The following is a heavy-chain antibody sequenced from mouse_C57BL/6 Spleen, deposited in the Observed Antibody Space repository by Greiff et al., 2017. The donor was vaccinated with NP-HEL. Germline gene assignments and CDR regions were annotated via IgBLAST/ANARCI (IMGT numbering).Heavy chain of an antibody. Sequence: VQLQQSGPELVKPGASVKISCKASGYAFSSSWMNWVKQRPGKGLEWIGRIYPGDGDTNYNGKFKGKATLTADKSSSTAYMQLSSLTSEDSAVYFCARWDFITTVVARAMDYWGQGTSVTVSS. D-gene: IGHD1-1*01. V-gene: IGHV1-82*01. CDR1: GYAFSSSW. J-gene: IGHJ4*01. CDR3: ARWDFITTVVARAMDY. CDR2: IYPGDGDT.